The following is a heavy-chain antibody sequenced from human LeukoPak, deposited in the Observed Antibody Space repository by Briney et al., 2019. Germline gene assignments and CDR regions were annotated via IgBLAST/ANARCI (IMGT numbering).Heavy chain of an antibody. V-gene: IGHV1-18*01. J-gene: IGHJ3*02. CDR3: ARATPDYYDSSGDEGAFDI. CDR2: ISAYNGNT. D-gene: IGHD3-22*01. CDR1: GYTFTSYG. Sequence: ASVKVSCKASGYTFTSYGISWVRQAPGQGLEWRGWISAYNGNTNYAQKLQGRVTMTTDTSTSTAYMELRSLRSDDTAVYYCARATPDYYDSSGDEGAFDIWGQGTMVTVSS.